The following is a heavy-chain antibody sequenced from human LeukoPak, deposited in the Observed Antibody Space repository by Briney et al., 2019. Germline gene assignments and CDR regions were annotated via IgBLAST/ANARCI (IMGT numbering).Heavy chain of an antibody. CDR1: GGSISSHY. V-gene: IGHV4-59*08. D-gene: IGHD6-13*01. Sequence: PSETLSLTCTVSGGSISSHYWSWIRQPPGKGLEWIAYIYYSGSTNYNPSLKSRVTIAVDTSKNQFSLNLSSVTAADTAVYYCARLSHPADSSWYFDYWGQGTLVTVSS. CDR2: IYYSGST. CDR3: ARLSHPADSSWYFDY. J-gene: IGHJ4*02.